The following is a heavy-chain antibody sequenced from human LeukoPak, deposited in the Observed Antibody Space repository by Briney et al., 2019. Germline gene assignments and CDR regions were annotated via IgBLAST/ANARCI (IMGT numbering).Heavy chain of an antibody. D-gene: IGHD3-3*01. CDR2: IDHSGST. CDR3: ARGVLRFLEWLVRDDAFDI. Sequence: SETLSLTCTVSGYSISSGYYWGWIRQPPGKGLEWTGSIDHSGSTYYNPSLKSRVTISVDTSKNQFSLKLSSVTAADTAVYYCARGVLRFLEWLVRDDAFDIWGQGTMVTVSS. CDR1: GYSISSGYY. J-gene: IGHJ3*02. V-gene: IGHV4-38-2*02.